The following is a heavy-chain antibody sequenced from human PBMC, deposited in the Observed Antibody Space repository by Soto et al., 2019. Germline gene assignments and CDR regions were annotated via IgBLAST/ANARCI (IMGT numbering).Heavy chain of an antibody. Sequence: QLQLQESGPGLVNPSETLSLTCTVSGGFIRSSRDYWGWIRQPPGKGLEWIGSIYYSGSTYYNPSLMSRVTISVETSKNQFSLKLSSVTAADTAVDYCAGQEWIQLWPDDYWGQGTLVTVSS. CDR2: IYYSGST. D-gene: IGHD5-18*01. J-gene: IGHJ4*02. CDR3: AGQEWIQLWPDDY. V-gene: IGHV4-39*01. CDR1: GGFIRSSRDY.